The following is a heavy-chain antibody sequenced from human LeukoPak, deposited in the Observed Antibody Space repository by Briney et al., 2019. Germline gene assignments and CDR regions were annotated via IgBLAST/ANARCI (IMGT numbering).Heavy chain of an antibody. CDR1: GGTFSSYA. V-gene: IGHV1-69*13. J-gene: IGHJ4*02. Sequence: SVKVSCKASGGTFSSYAISWVRQAPGQGLEWMGGIIPIFGTANYAQKFQGRVTITADESTSTAYMELSSLRSEDTAVYYCARGDNNWNYVMYFDYWGQGTLVTVSS. CDR2: IIPIFGTA. CDR3: ARGDNNWNYVMYFDY. D-gene: IGHD1-7*01.